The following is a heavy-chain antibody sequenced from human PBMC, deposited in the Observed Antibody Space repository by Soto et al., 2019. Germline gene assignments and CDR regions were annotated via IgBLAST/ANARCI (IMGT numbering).Heavy chain of an antibody. V-gene: IGHV4-59*08. D-gene: IGHD2-21*02. CDR3: ARQGCGGDCYSAFDI. CDR1: GGSISSYY. CDR2: IYYSGST. Sequence: SETLSLTCTVSGGSISSYYWSWIRQPPGKGLEWIGYIYYSGSTNYNPSLKSRVTISVDTSKNQFSLKLSSVTAADTAVYYCARQGCGGDCYSAFDIWGQGTMVTVSS. J-gene: IGHJ3*02.